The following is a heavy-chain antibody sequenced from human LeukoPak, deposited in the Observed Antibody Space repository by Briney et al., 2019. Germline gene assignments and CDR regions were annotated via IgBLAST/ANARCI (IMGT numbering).Heavy chain of an antibody. V-gene: IGHV4-59*08. Sequence: SETLSLTCTVSGGSISSYYWSWIRQPPGKGLEWIGYIYYSGSTNYNPSLKSRVTISVDTSKDQFSLKLSSVTAADTAVYYCARHGNWGSTFDYWGQGTLVTVSS. CDR1: GGSISSYY. D-gene: IGHD7-27*01. J-gene: IGHJ4*02. CDR2: IYYSGST. CDR3: ARHGNWGSTFDY.